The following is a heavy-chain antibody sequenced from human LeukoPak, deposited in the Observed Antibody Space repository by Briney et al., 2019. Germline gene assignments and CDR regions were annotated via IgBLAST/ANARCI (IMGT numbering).Heavy chain of an antibody. CDR2: INHSGST. V-gene: IGHV4-39*07. CDR1: GGSIRSSYYY. CDR3: ARGGILTGYLPGNFDY. J-gene: IGHJ4*02. Sequence: SETLSLTCTVSGGSIRSSYYYWGWIRQPPGKGLEWIGEINHSGSTNYNPSLKSRVTISVDTSKNQFSLKLSSVTAADTAVYYCARGGILTGYLPGNFDYWGQGTLVTVSS. D-gene: IGHD3-9*01.